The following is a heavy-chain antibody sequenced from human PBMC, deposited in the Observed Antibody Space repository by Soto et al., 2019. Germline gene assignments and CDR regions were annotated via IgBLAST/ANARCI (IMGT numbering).Heavy chain of an antibody. CDR1: GFTFSSYA. D-gene: IGHD6-19*01. J-gene: IGHJ4*02. CDR3: ASRTSGWYLDY. CDR2: ISGSDGST. V-gene: IGHV3-23*01. Sequence: EVQLLESGGGLVQPGGSLRLSCAASGFTFSSYAMSWVRQAPGKGLEWVSVISGSDGSTYYADSVKGRFTISRDNSKNTLYLQMNSLRAEDTAVYYCASRTSGWYLDYWGQGTLVTVSS.